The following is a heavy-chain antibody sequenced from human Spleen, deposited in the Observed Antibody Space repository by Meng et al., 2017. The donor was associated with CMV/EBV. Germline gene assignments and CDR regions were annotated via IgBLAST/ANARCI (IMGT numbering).Heavy chain of an antibody. CDR1: GFTFSNHW. CDR2: IKQDGSEK. D-gene: IGHD1-26*01. CDR3: ARDRVTVGATVIDY. V-gene: IGHV3-7*01. J-gene: IGHJ4*02. Sequence: GESLKISCAATGFTFSNHWMTWVRQAPGKRLEWVANIKQDGSEKYYGGSVKGRFTISRDNAKNSLYLQMNSLRAEDTAVYYCARDRVTVGATVIDYWGQGTLVTVSS.